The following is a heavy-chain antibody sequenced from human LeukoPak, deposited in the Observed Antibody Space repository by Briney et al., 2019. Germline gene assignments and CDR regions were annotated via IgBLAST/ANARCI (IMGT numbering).Heavy chain of an antibody. D-gene: IGHD5-18*01. V-gene: IGHV4-59*01. Sequence: SETLSLTCAVYGGSFSGYYWSWIRQPPGKGLEWIAYSHYTGSTNHNPSLKSRLTISVDTSENQFSLKLSSVTAADTAVYYCARGYSLDYWGQGTLVTVSS. CDR3: ARGYSLDY. CDR1: GGSFSGYY. J-gene: IGHJ4*02. CDR2: SHYTGST.